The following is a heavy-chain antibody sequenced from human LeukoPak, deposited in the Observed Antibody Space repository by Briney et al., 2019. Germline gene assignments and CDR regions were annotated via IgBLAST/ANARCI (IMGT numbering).Heavy chain of an antibody. CDR1: GGSISSSSYY. Sequence: PSETLSLTCTVSGGSISSSSYYWGWIRQPPGKGLEWIGSIYYSGSTYYNPSLKSRVTISVDTSKNQFSLKLSSVTAADTAVYYCARGGSYLDYWGQGTLVTVSS. D-gene: IGHD1-26*01. J-gene: IGHJ4*02. V-gene: IGHV4-39*07. CDR3: ARGGSYLDY. CDR2: IYYSGST.